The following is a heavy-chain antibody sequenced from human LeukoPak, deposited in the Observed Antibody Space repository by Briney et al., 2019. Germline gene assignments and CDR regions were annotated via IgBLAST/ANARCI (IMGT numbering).Heavy chain of an antibody. J-gene: IGHJ5*02. CDR1: GGSFNGYF. CDR2: INHSGST. V-gene: IGHV4-34*01. D-gene: IGHD2-2*01. Sequence: SETLSLTCAVYGGSFNGYFWSWIRQPPGKGLEWVGEINHSGSTNYSPSLKSRVTISLDTSKNQFSLKLSFVTAADTAVYYCARLVPSVVVPAATYTGNWFDPWGQGTLVTVSS. CDR3: ARLVPSVVVPAATYTGNWFDP.